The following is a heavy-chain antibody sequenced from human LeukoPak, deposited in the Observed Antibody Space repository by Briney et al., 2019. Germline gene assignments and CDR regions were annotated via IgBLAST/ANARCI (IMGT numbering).Heavy chain of an antibody. CDR1: GFDFSNSF. V-gene: IGHV3-11*01. J-gene: IGHJ4*02. CDR2: ISSRSTTI. Sequence: SGGSLRLSCTASGFDFSNSFMSWVRQAPGKGLEWISYISSRSTTIYYADSVKGRFTISRDNGKNTVYLQMNNLRVDDTAVFYCGKGSLAVAATPLDFWGQGTLVTVSS. CDR3: GKGSLAVAATPLDF. D-gene: IGHD6-19*01.